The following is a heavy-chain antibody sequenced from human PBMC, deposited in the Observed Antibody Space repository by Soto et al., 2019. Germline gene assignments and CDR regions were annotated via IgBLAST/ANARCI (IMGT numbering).Heavy chain of an antibody. CDR1: GYPFTDFY. D-gene: IGHD6-19*01. CDR3: ATSRASIAVAGETAYYFDY. CDR2: INPNSGGT. J-gene: IGHJ4*02. V-gene: IGHV1-2*04. Sequence: DSVKVCFKASGYPFTDFYFHLVRQAPGQGLEWMGWINPNSGGTNYAQNFQGWVTMTRDTSISTAYMELSRLRSDDRAVYYCATSRASIAVAGETAYYFDYWGKGTLVTVSS.